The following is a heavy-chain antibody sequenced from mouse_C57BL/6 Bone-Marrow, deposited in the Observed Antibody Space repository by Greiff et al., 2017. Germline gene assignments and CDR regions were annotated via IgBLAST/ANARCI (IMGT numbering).Heavy chain of an antibody. V-gene: IGHV14-4*01. CDR2: IDPENGDT. CDR3: TKHPRQLRLAY. J-gene: IGHJ3*01. D-gene: IGHD3-2*02. Sequence: VQLKQSGAELVRPGASVKLSCTASGFNIKDDYMHWVKQRPEQGLEWIGWIDPENGDTEYASKFQGKATITADKSSNTAYLQLSSLTSEDTAVYYCTKHPRQLRLAYWCQGTLVTVSA. CDR1: GFNIKDDY.